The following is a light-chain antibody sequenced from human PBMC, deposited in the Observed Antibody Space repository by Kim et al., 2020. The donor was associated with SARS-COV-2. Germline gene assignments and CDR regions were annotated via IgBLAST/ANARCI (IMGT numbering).Light chain of an antibody. CDR2: QDG. J-gene: IGLJ1*01. CDR1: ELGDKY. V-gene: IGLV3-1*01. CDR3: QAWDGNTVL. Sequence: SVSPGQTASITCSGDELGDKYASWYQQKPGQSPVPVIYQDGKRPSWIPERISGSNSGNTATLTISGTQAMDEADYYCQAWDGNTVLFGTGTKVTVL.